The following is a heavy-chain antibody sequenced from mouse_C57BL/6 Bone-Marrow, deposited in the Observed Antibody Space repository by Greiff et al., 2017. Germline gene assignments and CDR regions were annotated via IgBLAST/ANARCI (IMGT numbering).Heavy chain of an antibody. V-gene: IGHV1-72*01. CDR1: GYPFTSYW. CDR2: IDPNSGGT. Sequence: QVQLQQPGAELVQPGASVKLSCKASGYPFTSYWMHWVKQRPGRGLEWIGRIDPNSGGTKYNEKFKSKATLTVAKPSSTAYLPLRSLTSEFSAVYYCARLTTVEAYYFDYWGQGTTLTVSS. D-gene: IGHD1-1*01. CDR3: ARLTTVEAYYFDY. J-gene: IGHJ2*01.